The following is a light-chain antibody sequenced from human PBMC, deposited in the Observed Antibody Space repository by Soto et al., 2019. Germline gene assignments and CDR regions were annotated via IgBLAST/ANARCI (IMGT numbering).Light chain of an antibody. Sequence: MVMTQSPLSLPVTPGEPASTSCRSSQSLLHSNGYNYLDWYLQKPGQSPQLLIYLGSNRASGVPDRFSGSGSGTDFTLKISRVEAEDVGVYYCMQPLQSWTFGQGTKV. V-gene: IGKV2-28*01. J-gene: IGKJ1*01. CDR2: LGS. CDR1: QSLLHSNGYNY. CDR3: MQPLQSWT.